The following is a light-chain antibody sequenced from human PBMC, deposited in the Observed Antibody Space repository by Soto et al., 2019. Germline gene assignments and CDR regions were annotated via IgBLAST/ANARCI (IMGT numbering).Light chain of an antibody. J-gene: IGKJ5*01. CDR3: QQTFSTPIT. CDR1: QTVRRY. CDR2: AAS. Sequence: DTQMTQSPSSLSASVGDRVTITFRASQTVRRYLNWYQQKPGKAPTLLIYAASTLESAVPPRFSGAGSETEFTLTINGLQPDDFATYYCQQTFSTPITFGQGTRLEIK. V-gene: IGKV1-39*01.